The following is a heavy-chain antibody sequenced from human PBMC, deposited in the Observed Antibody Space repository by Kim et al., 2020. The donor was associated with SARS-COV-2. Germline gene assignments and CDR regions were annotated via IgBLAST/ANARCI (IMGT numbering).Heavy chain of an antibody. CDR3: ARTGSGSYLS. V-gene: IGHV4-34*01. J-gene: IGHJ4*02. CDR2: SI. D-gene: IGHD3-10*01. Sequence: SINYNASLKSRVTISVDTSKNQFSLKLSSVTAADTAVYYCARTGSGSYLSWGQGTVVTVSS.